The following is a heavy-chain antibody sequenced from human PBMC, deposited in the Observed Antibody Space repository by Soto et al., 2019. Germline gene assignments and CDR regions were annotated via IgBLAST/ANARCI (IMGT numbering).Heavy chain of an antibody. Sequence: GASVKVSCKASGYTFTGYYMHWVRQAPGQGLEWMGWINPNSGGTNYAQKFQGWVTMTRDTSISTAYMELSRLRSDDTAVYYCARDTGLAAAEYYFDYWGQGTLVTVSS. CDR1: GYTFTGYY. CDR2: INPNSGGT. J-gene: IGHJ4*02. CDR3: ARDTGLAAAEYYFDY. V-gene: IGHV1-2*04. D-gene: IGHD6-13*01.